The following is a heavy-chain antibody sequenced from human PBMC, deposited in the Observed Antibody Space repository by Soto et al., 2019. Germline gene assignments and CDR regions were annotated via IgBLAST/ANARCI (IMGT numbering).Heavy chain of an antibody. D-gene: IGHD2-21*02. V-gene: IGHV3-30*03. Sequence: GGSLRLSCAASGFTFSNYAMHWVRQAPGKGLEWVALTSYDGNNEYYTDSVKGRFTISRDNSKNTLFLQMNSPRPEDTAVYYCATGHRGLTGTTVVVTVPGWFDPWGQGALVTVSS. J-gene: IGHJ5*02. CDR2: TSYDGNNE. CDR3: ATGHRGLTGTTVVVTVPGWFDP. CDR1: GFTFSNYA.